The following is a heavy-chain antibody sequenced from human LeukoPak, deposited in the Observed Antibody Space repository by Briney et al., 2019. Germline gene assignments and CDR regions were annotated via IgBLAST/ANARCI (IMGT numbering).Heavy chain of an antibody. CDR3: ARGAVRGVRPHYYYGMDV. D-gene: IGHD3-10*01. CDR1: GYTFTSYY. Sequence: ASVKVSCKASGYTFTSYYMHWVRQAPGQGLEWMGIINPSGGSTSYAQKFQGRVTMTRDTSTSTVYMELSSLRSEDTAVYYCARGAVRGVRPHYYYGMDVWGQGTTVPVSS. V-gene: IGHV1-46*01. CDR2: INPSGGST. J-gene: IGHJ6*02.